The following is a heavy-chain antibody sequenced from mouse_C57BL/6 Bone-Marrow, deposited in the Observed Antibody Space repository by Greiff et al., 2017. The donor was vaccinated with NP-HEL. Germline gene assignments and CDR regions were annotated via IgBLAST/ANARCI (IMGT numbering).Heavy chain of an antibody. Sequence: QVQLQQSGAELVMPGASVKLSCKASGYTFTSYWMHWVKQRPGQGLEWIGEIDPSDSYTNYNQKFKGKSTLTVDKSSSTAYMQLSSLTSEDSAVYYCAREALFITTVVATPGGFDYWGQGTTLTVSS. CDR1: GYTFTSYW. J-gene: IGHJ2*01. D-gene: IGHD1-1*01. V-gene: IGHV1-69*01. CDR3: AREALFITTVVATPGGFDY. CDR2: IDPSDSYT.